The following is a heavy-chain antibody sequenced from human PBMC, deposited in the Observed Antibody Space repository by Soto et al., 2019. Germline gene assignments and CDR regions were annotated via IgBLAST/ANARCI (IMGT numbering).Heavy chain of an antibody. Sequence: EVQLVESGGGLIQPGGSPRLSCAASGFTVSSNYMSWVRQAPGKGLEWVSVIYSGGSTYYADSVKGRFTISRDNSKNTLYLQMNSLRAEDTAVYYCAREVRVRYFAWFDPWGQGTLVTVSS. CDR1: GFTVSSNY. CDR3: AREVRVRYFAWFDP. D-gene: IGHD3-9*01. CDR2: IYSGGST. V-gene: IGHV3-53*01. J-gene: IGHJ5*02.